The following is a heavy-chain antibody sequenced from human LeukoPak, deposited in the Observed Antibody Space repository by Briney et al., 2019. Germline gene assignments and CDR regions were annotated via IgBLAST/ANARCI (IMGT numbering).Heavy chain of an antibody. J-gene: IGHJ4*02. Sequence: GGSLRLSCAASGFTFSSYGMHRVRQAPGKGLEWVTFIRYDGSNKYYADSVKGRFTVSRDNSKNTLYLQMNSLRAEDTAVYYCAKNRHSSSFYYFDYWGQGSLVSVSS. V-gene: IGHV3-30*02. CDR2: IRYDGSNK. D-gene: IGHD6-13*01. CDR3: AKNRHSSSFYYFDY. CDR1: GFTFSSYG.